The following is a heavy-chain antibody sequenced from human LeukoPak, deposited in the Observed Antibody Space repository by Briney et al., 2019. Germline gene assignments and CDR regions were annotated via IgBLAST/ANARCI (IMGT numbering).Heavy chain of an antibody. CDR1: GGSMNSYY. CDR2: IYYSGST. V-gene: IGHV4-59*08. Sequence: SETLSLTCSVSGGSMNSYYWSWIRQSPGKGLEWIGYIYYSGSTNYNPSLKSLVTISVDTSKNQFSLKLSSVTAADTAVYYCARHVWLQPFDYWGQGTLVTVSS. D-gene: IGHD3-9*01. J-gene: IGHJ4*02. CDR3: ARHVWLQPFDY.